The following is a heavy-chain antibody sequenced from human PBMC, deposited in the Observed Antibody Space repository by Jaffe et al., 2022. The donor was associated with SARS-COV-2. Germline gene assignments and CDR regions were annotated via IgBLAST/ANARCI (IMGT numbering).Heavy chain of an antibody. CDR1: GGSISSSTYY. V-gene: IGHV4-39*01. Sequence: QLQLQESGPGLVKPSETLSLTCTVSGGSISSSTYYWGWIRQPPGKGLEWIGSIYHSGNTYYNPSLKSRVTISVDTSNNQFSLRLSSVTAADTAVYFCARKTDHFDYWGQGTLVTVTS. J-gene: IGHJ4*02. CDR3: ARKTDHFDY. D-gene: IGHD1-1*01. CDR2: IYHSGNT.